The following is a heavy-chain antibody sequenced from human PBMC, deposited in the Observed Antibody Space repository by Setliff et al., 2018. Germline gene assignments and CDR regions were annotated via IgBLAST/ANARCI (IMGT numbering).Heavy chain of an antibody. J-gene: IGHJ4*02. Sequence: ASVKVSCKASGYTFTSYAMHWVRQAPGQRLEWMGWINGGNGNTKYSQKFQGRITITRDTSASTAYMEMSSLRSEDTAVYYCARDREYCSRTSCYIDYWGQGALVTVSS. V-gene: IGHV1-3*01. D-gene: IGHD2-2*02. CDR1: GYTFTSYA. CDR3: ARDREYCSRTSCYIDY. CDR2: INGGNGNT.